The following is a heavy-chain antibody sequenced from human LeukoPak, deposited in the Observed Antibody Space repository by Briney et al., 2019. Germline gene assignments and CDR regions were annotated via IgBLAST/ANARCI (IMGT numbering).Heavy chain of an antibody. V-gene: IGHV3-30*18. CDR3: AKDLRELSYYYYGMDV. D-gene: IGHD1-26*01. CDR2: ISYDGSNK. Sequence: GGSLRLSCAASGFTFSSYGMHWVRQAPGKGLEWVAVISYDGSNKYYADSVKGRFTISRDNSKNTLYLQMNSLRAEDTAVYYCAKDLRELSYYYYGMDVWGQGTTVTVSS. CDR1: GFTFSSYG. J-gene: IGHJ6*02.